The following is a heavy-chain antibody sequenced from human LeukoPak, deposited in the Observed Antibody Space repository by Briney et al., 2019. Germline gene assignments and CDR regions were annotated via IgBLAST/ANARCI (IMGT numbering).Heavy chain of an antibody. V-gene: IGHV1-2*02. CDR1: GYTFTGSY. D-gene: IGHD3-10*01. CDR2: INLNSGGT. J-gene: IGHJ5*02. CDR3: ARPLGGSGRWGDNWFDP. Sequence: ASVKVSCKASGYTFTGSYMHWVRQAPGQGLEWVGWINLNSGGTNYAQKFQGRVTMTRDTSISTAYMELSSLRSDDTAVYYCARPLGGSGRWGDNWFDPWGQGTLVTVSS.